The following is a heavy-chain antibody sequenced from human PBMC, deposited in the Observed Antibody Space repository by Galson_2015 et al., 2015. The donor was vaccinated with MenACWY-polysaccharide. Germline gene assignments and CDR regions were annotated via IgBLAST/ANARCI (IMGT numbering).Heavy chain of an antibody. V-gene: IGHV3-53*01. CDR3: ASLTIA. CDR2: IHNTGNT. CDR1: GFTVSSNY. Sequence: SLRLSCAVSGFTVSSNYMTWVRQAPGKGLEWVSVIHNTGNTYNADSVKGRFTISRDNSKNTLYLQMNSLRAEDTAVYYCASLTIAWGQGTLVTVSS. J-gene: IGHJ4*02. D-gene: IGHD3-10*01.